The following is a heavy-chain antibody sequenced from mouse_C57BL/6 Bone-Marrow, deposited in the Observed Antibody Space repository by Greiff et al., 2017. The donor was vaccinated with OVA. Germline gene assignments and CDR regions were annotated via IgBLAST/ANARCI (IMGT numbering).Heavy chain of an antibody. CDR1: DSEVFPIAY. J-gene: IGHJ3*01. CDR2: ILPSIGRT. V-gene: IGHV15-2*01. D-gene: IGHD1-1*01. CDR3: ARGAVYYGSSSAWFAY. Sequence: QVQLKESGSELRSPGSSVKLSCKDFDSEVFPIAYMSWVRQKPGHGFEWIGGILPSIGRTIYGEKFEDKATLDADTLSNTAYLELNSLTSEDSAIYYCARGAVYYGSSSAWFAYWGQGTLVTVSA.